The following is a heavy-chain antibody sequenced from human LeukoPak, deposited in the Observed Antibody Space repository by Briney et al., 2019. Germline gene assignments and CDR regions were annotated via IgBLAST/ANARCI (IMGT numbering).Heavy chain of an antibody. Sequence: GGSLRLSCAASGFSFSNYAMSWVRQAPGEGLEWVSGISGSGHSSYYADSVKGRFTISRDNSKNTLWLQMNSLRAEDTAVYYCAKVTYYDFWSGPTGLDYWGQGTLVTVSS. CDR1: GFSFSNYA. V-gene: IGHV3-23*01. CDR3: AKVTYYDFWSGPTGLDY. CDR2: ISGSGHSS. J-gene: IGHJ4*02. D-gene: IGHD3-3*01.